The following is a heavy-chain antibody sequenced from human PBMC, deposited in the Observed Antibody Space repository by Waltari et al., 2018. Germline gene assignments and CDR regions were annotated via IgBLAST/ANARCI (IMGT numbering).Heavy chain of an antibody. J-gene: IGHJ6*03. CDR3: ARGPRYGGNTGYYYYYYYMDV. V-gene: IGHV4-34*01. D-gene: IGHD2-15*01. CDR2: INHSGST. CDR1: GWSFSGYY. Sequence: QVQLQQWGAGLLKPSETLSLTCAVYGWSFSGYYCSWIRQPPGQGLEWIGEINHSGSTNYNPSLKSRVTISVDTSKNQFSLKLSSVTAADTAVYYCARGPRYGGNTGYYYYYYYMDVWGKGTTVTVSS.